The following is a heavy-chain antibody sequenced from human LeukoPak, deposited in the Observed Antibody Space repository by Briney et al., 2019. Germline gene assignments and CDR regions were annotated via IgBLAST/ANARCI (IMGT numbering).Heavy chain of an antibody. CDR1: GGSISSYY. CDR3: AGAGYSYGYPFDY. Sequence: SETLSLTCTASGGSISSYYWSWIRQPPGKGLEWIGYIYYSGSTNYNPSLKSRVTISVDTSKNQFSLKLSSVTAADTAVYYCAGAGYSYGYPFDYWGQGTLVTVSS. D-gene: IGHD5-18*01. CDR2: IYYSGST. V-gene: IGHV4-59*01. J-gene: IGHJ4*02.